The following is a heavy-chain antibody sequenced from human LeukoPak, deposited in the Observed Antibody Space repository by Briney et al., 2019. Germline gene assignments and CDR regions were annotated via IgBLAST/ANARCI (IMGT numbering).Heavy chain of an antibody. J-gene: IGHJ4*02. Sequence: GGSLRLSCVASGFTFSSYNMNWVRQAPGRGLEWVSYISSSSGTIYYADSVKGRFTISRDNSKNTLYLQMNSLRAEDTAVYYCARRAGAYSHPYDYWGQGTLVTVSS. CDR3: ARRAGAYSHPYDY. CDR2: ISSSSGTI. CDR1: GFTFSSYN. V-gene: IGHV3-48*01. D-gene: IGHD4/OR15-4a*01.